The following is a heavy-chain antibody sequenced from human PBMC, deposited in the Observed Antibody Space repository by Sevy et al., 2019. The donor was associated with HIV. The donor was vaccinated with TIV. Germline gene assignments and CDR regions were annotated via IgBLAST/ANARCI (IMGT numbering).Heavy chain of an antibody. Sequence: GGSLRLSCSASGFTFSSYAMHWVRQAPGKGLEYVSAISSNGGSTYYADPVKGRFTISRDNSKNTLYLQMSSLRAEDTAVYYCPTGGAGEGAYWGQGTLVTVSS. V-gene: IGHV3-64D*06. J-gene: IGHJ4*02. CDR1: GFTFSSYA. CDR3: PTGGAGEGAY. D-gene: IGHD7-27*01. CDR2: ISSNGGST.